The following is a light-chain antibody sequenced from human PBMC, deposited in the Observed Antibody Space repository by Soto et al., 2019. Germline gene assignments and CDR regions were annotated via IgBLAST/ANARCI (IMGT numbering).Light chain of an antibody. J-gene: IGKJ1*01. CDR2: GAS. CDR3: QQYNNWPWT. Sequence: EIVMTQSPATLSVSPGDRATLSCRASQSVSSNLAWYQQKPGQAPRLLIYGASTRATGIPARFSGSVSGTEFTLTISSLQSEDFAVYYCQQYNNWPWTFGQGTKVEIK. CDR1: QSVSSN. V-gene: IGKV3-15*01.